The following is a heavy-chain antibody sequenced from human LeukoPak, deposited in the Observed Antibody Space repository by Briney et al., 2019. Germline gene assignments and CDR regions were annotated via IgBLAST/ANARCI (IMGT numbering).Heavy chain of an antibody. V-gene: IGHV4-34*01. Sequence: PSETLSLTCAVYGGSFSGYYWSWIRQPPGKGLEWIGEINHSGSTNYNPSLKSRVTISVDTSKNQFSLKLSSVTAADTAVYYCARAPITMVRGGPLDYWGQGTLVTVSS. CDR1: GGSFSGYY. J-gene: IGHJ4*02. D-gene: IGHD3-10*01. CDR3: ARAPITMVRGGPLDY. CDR2: INHSGST.